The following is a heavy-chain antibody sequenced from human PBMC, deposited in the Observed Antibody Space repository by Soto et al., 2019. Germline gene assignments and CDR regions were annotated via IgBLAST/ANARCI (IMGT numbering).Heavy chain of an antibody. CDR1: GGSISSGGYY. V-gene: IGHV4-31*03. Sequence: QVQLQESGPGLVKPSQTMSLTCTVSGGSISSGGYYWTWIRQHQGKGLEWIGYIHNSGSTYSDPSLKRRVSISLDTSKNQFSLRLSSVTAADTAVYYCARDLNWNYVVEKWFDPWGQGTLVTVSS. CDR3: ARDLNWNYVVEKWFDP. D-gene: IGHD1-7*01. J-gene: IGHJ5*02. CDR2: IHNSGST.